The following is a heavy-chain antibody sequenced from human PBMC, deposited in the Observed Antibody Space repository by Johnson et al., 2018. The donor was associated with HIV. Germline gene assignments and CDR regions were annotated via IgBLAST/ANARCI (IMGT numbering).Heavy chain of an antibody. CDR2: IGTAGDT. Sequence: VQLVESGGGLVQPGGSLRLSCAASGFTFSSYDMHWVRQATGTGLEWVSDIGTAGDTYYPGSVKGRFTISRENAKNSLYLQMNSLRAGDTAVYYCARGHGSDAFDIWGQGTLVTVSS. J-gene: IGHJ3*02. V-gene: IGHV3-13*01. D-gene: IGHD2-2*03. CDR1: GFTFSSYD. CDR3: ARGHGSDAFDI.